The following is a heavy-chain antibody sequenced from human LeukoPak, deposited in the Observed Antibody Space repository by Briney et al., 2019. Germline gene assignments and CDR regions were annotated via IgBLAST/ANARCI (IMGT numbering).Heavy chain of an antibody. CDR3: ARVPRITMIRGAFDI. V-gene: IGHV4-59*01. Sequence: SETLSLTCTVSGGSISSYYWSWIRQPPGKGLEWIGCIYYSGSTNYNPSLKSRVTISVGTSKNQFSLKLSSVTAADTAVYYCARVPRITMIRGAFDIWGQGTMVTVSS. CDR1: GGSISSYY. CDR2: IYYSGST. D-gene: IGHD3-22*01. J-gene: IGHJ3*02.